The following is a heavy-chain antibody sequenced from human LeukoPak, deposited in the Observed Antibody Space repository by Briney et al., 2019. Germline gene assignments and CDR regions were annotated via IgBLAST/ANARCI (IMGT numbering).Heavy chain of an antibody. CDR3: ARSFGSGWYFDY. CDR2: IYYSGST. V-gene: IGHV4-59*01. D-gene: IGHD6-19*01. CDR1: GGSISSYY. J-gene: IGHJ4*02. Sequence: SETLSLTCTVSGGSISSYYWSWIRQPPGKGLEWIGYIYYSGSTNYSPSLKSRVTISVDTSKNQFSLKLSSVTAADTAVYYCARSFGSGWYFDYWGQGTLVTVSS.